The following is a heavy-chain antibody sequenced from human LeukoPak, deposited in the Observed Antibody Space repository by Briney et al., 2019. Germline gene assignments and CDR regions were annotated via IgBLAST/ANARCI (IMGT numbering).Heavy chain of an antibody. D-gene: IGHD5-18*01. V-gene: IGHV3-23*01. J-gene: IGHJ4*02. CDR1: GFTFSSYA. CDR3: ARGGYSYGHDY. CDR2: IIGSGSST. Sequence: PGGSLRLSCAASGFTFSSYAMSWVRQAPGKGLEWVSAIIGSGSSTYYADSVKGRFTISRDNSKNTLYLQMNSLRAEDTAVYYCARGGYSYGHDYWGQGTLVTVSS.